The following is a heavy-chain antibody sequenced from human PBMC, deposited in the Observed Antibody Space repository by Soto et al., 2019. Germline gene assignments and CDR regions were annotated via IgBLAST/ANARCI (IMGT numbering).Heavy chain of an antibody. D-gene: IGHD2-21*01. CDR1: GYTFTSYY. Sequence: GASVKVSCKASGYTFTSYYMHWVRRAPGQGLEWMGIINPSGGSTSYAQKFQGRVTMTRDTSTNTVYMELSSLRSEDTDVYYCAREGGAFDYWGQGTLVTVSS. V-gene: IGHV1-46*01. J-gene: IGHJ4*02. CDR2: INPSGGST. CDR3: AREGGAFDY.